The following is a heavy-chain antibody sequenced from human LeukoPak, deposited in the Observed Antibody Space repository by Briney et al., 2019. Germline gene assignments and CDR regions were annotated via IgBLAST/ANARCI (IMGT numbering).Heavy chain of an antibody. CDR1: GGSISSYY. Sequence: SSETLSLTCTVYGGSISSYYWSWIRQPQGKGLEWIGYIYYSGSTNYNPSLKSRVTISVDTSKNQFSLKLSSVTAADTAVYYCARHSDTAMVHKHYFDYWGQGTLVTVSS. CDR3: ARHSDTAMVHKHYFDY. CDR2: IYYSGST. J-gene: IGHJ4*02. V-gene: IGHV4-59*08. D-gene: IGHD5-18*01.